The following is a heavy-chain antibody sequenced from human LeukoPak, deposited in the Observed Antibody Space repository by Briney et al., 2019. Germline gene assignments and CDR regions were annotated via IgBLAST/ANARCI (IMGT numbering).Heavy chain of an antibody. CDR2: ISGSGGST. J-gene: IGHJ5*02. Sequence: GGSLRLSCAASGFTFSSYAMSWVRQAPGKGLEWVSAISGSGGSTYYADSVRGRFTISRDNSKNTLYLQMNSLRAEDTAVYYCAKDTAKQQLVRIGWFDPWGQGTLVTVSS. CDR1: GFTFSSYA. D-gene: IGHD6-13*01. V-gene: IGHV3-23*01. CDR3: AKDTAKQQLVRIGWFDP.